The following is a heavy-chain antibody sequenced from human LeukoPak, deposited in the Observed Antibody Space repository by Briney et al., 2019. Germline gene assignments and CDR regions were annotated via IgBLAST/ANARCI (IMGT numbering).Heavy chain of an antibody. D-gene: IGHD6-6*01. Sequence: SETLSLTCTISGGSIRSGAYYWSWIRQPPGKGLEWIGYIFYSGSTYYNPSLESRITISVDTSTNQFSLKLSSVTAADTAVYFCAGYAHIAARGGWLDPWGQGTLVTVSS. CDR3: AGYAHIAARGGWLDP. CDR1: GGSIRSGAYY. CDR2: IFYSGST. J-gene: IGHJ5*02. V-gene: IGHV4-30-4*08.